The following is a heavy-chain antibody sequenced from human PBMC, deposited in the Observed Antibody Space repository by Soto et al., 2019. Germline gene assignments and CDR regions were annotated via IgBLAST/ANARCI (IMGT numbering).Heavy chain of an antibody. D-gene: IGHD2-2*01. V-gene: IGHV3-23*01. CDR2: ITSSGDKT. CDR3: ARDCGSTSCSVWHY. J-gene: IGHJ4*02. CDR1: GFSLNNFA. Sequence: PGGSLSLSCAASGFSLNNFAMTWVRQAPGKGLEWVSGITSSGDKTYYADSVKGRFIISRDNSKNTLYLQMNSLRVEDTALYYCARDCGSTSCSVWHYWGQGTLVTVSS.